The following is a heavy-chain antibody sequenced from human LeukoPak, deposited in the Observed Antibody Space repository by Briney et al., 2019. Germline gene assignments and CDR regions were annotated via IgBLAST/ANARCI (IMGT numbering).Heavy chain of an antibody. CDR1: GGSISSGGYY. CDR2: IYHSGST. Sequence: PSETLSLTCTVSGGSISSGGYYWSWIRQPPGKGLEWIGYIYHSGSTYYNPSLKSRVTISVDRSKNQFSLKLSSVTAADTAVYYSARDRNYCSSTSCWGNWFDPWGQGTLVTVSS. J-gene: IGHJ5*02. D-gene: IGHD2-2*01. V-gene: IGHV4-30-2*01. CDR3: ARDRNYCSSTSCWGNWFDP.